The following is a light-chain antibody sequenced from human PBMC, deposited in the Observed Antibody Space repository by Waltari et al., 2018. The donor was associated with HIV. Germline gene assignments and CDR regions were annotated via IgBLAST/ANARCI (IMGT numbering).Light chain of an antibody. CDR1: SSNIGSNY. CDR3: GTWDSSLRTEV. J-gene: IGLJ3*02. CDR2: RNN. Sequence: QSVLTQPPSASGTPGQRVTISCSGSSSNIGSNYVYWYQQFPGTAPKLLIYRNNQRPSGVPDRFSGSKSGTSASLAISGLRSEDEADYYCGTWDSSLRTEVFGGGTKVTVL. V-gene: IGLV1-47*01.